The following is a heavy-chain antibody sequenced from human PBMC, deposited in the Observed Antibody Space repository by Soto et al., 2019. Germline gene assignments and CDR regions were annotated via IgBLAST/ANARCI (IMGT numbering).Heavy chain of an antibody. Sequence: QVQLVQSGAEVKKPGASVKVSCKASGYTFTGYYMHWVRQAPGQGLEWMGWINPNSGGTNYAQKFQGRVTMTRDPSISTAYMELSRLRSDDTAVYYCASAVNYDILTGYFNYYYYGMDVWGQGTTVTVSS. CDR1: GYTFTGYY. D-gene: IGHD3-9*01. V-gene: IGHV1-2*02. J-gene: IGHJ6*02. CDR2: INPNSGGT. CDR3: ASAVNYDILTGYFNYYYYGMDV.